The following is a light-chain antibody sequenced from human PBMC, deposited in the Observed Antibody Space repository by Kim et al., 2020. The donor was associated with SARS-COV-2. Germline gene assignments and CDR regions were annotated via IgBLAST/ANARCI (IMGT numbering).Light chain of an antibody. Sequence: LGQQGRITGKGDSRGSYFANGYQQKPGQAPVVVIYAKNNRPSGIPDRFSGSGSGNTASLTITGAQAEDEADYYCNCRHSSGRSYVFGTGTKVTVL. J-gene: IGLJ1*01. CDR2: AKN. V-gene: IGLV3-19*01. CDR3: NCRHSSGRSYV. CDR1: SRGSYF.